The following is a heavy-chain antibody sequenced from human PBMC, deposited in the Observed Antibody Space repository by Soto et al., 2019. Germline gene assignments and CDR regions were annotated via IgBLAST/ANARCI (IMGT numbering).Heavy chain of an antibody. CDR3: TRPLDSSGYFEFENWFDP. V-gene: IGHV3-73*01. CDR2: IRSKANSYAT. Sequence: GGSLRLSCAASGFTFSGSAMHWVRQASGKGLEWVGRIRSKANSYATAYASSVKGRFTISRDESKNTAYLQMNSLKTEDTAVYYCTRPLDSSGYFEFENWFDPWGQGT. D-gene: IGHD3-22*01. J-gene: IGHJ5*02. CDR1: GFTFSGSA.